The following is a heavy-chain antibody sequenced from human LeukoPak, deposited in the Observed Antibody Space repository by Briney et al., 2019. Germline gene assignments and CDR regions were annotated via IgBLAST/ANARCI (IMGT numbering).Heavy chain of an antibody. J-gene: IGHJ6*02. D-gene: IGHD2-8*01. V-gene: IGHV1-46*01. CDR3: AREDVVLVDAVRYYYYGMDV. CDR1: GYNFISYY. Sequence: PAASVKVSCKASGYNFISYYMHWVRQAPGQGLEWMGIINPSGGSTSYAQKFQDRVTMTRDTSTSTVYMELSSLKSEDTAAYYCAREDVVLVDAVRYYYYGMDVWGQGTTVTVSS. CDR2: INPSGGST.